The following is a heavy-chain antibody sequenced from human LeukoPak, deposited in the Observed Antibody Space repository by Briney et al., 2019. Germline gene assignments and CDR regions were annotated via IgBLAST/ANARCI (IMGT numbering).Heavy chain of an antibody. CDR2: IKSDGSEE. CDR3: ARGDLWLGH. Sequence: PGGSLRLSCATSGFIFSSCWMCWVRQAPGKGLEWVANIKSDGSEEYYGDSVKGRFTISRDNAKNSLYLQMNSLRVEDTAVYYCARGDLWLGHWGQGSLVTASS. D-gene: IGHD3-10*01. V-gene: IGHV3-7*01. J-gene: IGHJ4*02. CDR1: GFIFSSCW.